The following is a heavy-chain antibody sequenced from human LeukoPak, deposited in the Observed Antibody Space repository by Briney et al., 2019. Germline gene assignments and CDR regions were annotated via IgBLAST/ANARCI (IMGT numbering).Heavy chain of an antibody. CDR2: ISSSSSYI. D-gene: IGHD4-17*01. V-gene: IGHV3-21*01. J-gene: IGHJ5*02. CDR1: GFTFSSYS. Sequence: GGSLRLSCAASGFTFSSYSMNWVRQAPGKGLEWVSSISSSSSYIYYADSVKGRFTISRDNAKNSLYLQMNSLRAEDTAVYYCARGDYGDYSWELGPWGQGTLVTVSS. CDR3: ARGDYGDYSWELGP.